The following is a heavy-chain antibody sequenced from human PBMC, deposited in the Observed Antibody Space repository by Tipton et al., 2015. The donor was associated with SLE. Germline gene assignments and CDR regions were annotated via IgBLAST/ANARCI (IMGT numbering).Heavy chain of an antibody. CDR1: GDSISSSGFY. D-gene: IGHD3-3*01. CDR2: IYSSGST. J-gene: IGHJ4*02. Sequence: TLSLTCTVSGDSISSSGFYWDWIRQPPGKGLEWVGTIYSSGSTYYNPSLKSRVTVSVDRTKNQFSLIVSSVTAADTAVYYCARAPPGNFGSASYSGSPFDYWGPGTLVTVSS. V-gene: IGHV4-39*07. CDR3: ARAPPGNFGSASYSGSPFDY.